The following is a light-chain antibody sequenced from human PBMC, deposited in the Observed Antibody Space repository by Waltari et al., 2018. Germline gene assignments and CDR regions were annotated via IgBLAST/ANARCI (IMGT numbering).Light chain of an antibody. CDR1: SYNIGTNQ. Sequence: QSVLTQPPPVSAAPGQKVTISCSGSSYNIGTNQISWYQHLPGAAPKLLISENNKRHSGIPDRFSGSKSGTSGTLDIIGLQIGDEADYYCGTWDTTLRGVVFGGGTRLTVL. CDR3: GTWDTTLRGVV. V-gene: IGLV1-51*02. CDR2: ENN. J-gene: IGLJ2*01.